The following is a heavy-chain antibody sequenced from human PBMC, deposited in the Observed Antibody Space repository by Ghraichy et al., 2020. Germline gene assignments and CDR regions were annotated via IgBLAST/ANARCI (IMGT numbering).Heavy chain of an antibody. J-gene: IGHJ6*02. CDR3: ARQEIAVADYYYYGMDV. CDR1: GGSISSYY. CDR2: IYYSGST. V-gene: IGHV4-59*08. D-gene: IGHD6-19*01. Sequence: SQTLSLTCTVSGGSISSYYWSWIRQPPGKGLEWIGYIYYSGSTNYNPSLKSRVTISVDTSKNQFSLKLSSVTAADTAVYYCARQEIAVADYYYYGMDVWGQGTTVTVSS.